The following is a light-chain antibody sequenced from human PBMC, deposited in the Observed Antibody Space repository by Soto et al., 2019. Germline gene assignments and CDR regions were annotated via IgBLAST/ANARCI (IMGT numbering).Light chain of an antibody. J-gene: IGKJ5*01. Sequence: EIVLTQSPATLSLSPGERATRSCRASQSVSNNLAWYQQKPGQAPRLLIYDASNRATGIPARFSGSGSGTDFTLTISSLEPEDFAVYYCQQRSNWPPITFGQGTRLEIK. CDR2: DAS. CDR3: QQRSNWPPIT. CDR1: QSVSNN. V-gene: IGKV3-11*01.